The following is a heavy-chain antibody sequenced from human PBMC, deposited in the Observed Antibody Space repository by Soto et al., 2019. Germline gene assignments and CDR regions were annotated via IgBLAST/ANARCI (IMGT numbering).Heavy chain of an antibody. Sequence: PGGSLRLSCAASGFPFSSYWMHWVRQVPGKGLVWVTRINTDGSSTSYADSVKGRFSIFRDNAKNTLYLQMNSLRAEDTAVYYCARDYSGGSLEPWGEGTLVTVS. CDR3: ARDYSGGSLEP. CDR2: INTDGSST. J-gene: IGHJ5*02. D-gene: IGHD1-26*01. CDR1: GFPFSSYW. V-gene: IGHV3-74*01.